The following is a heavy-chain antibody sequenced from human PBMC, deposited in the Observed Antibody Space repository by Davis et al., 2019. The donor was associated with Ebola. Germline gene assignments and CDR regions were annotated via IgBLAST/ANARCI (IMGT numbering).Heavy chain of an antibody. CDR2: IIPIFGTP. V-gene: IGHV1-69*05. Sequence: SVKVSCKASGGTFSSYAVSWVRQAPGQGLEWMGGIIPIFGTPNYAQKFQGRVTMTRDTSISTAYMELSRLRSDDTAVYYCATFPPHRGYYYDDYWGQGTLVTVSS. D-gene: IGHD3-22*01. CDR1: GGTFSSYA. CDR3: ATFPPHRGYYYDDY. J-gene: IGHJ4*02.